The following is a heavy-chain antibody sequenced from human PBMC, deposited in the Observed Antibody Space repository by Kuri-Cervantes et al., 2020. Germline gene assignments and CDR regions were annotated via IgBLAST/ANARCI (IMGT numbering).Heavy chain of an antibody. D-gene: IGHD7-27*01. Sequence: SVKVSCKASGGTFTNYGVNWVRQAPGQGLEWMGGIIPIFATTNYAQKFPDRVSITTDDSTSTAYMELRSLRSEDTAVYYCARSRTGGKRMYYFDYWGQGTLVTVSS. CDR3: ARSRTGGKRMYYFDY. V-gene: IGHV1-69*05. CDR2: IIPIFATT. CDR1: GGTFTNYG. J-gene: IGHJ4*02.